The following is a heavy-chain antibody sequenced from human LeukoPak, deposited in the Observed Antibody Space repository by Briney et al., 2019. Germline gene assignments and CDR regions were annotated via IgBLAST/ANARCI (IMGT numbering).Heavy chain of an antibody. CDR3: ARDVVVVAATRVGYYYYMDV. V-gene: IGHV1-69*05. Sequence: SVKVSCKASGGTFSSYAISWVRQAPGQGLEWMGGIIPIFGTANYAQKFQGRVTITTDESTSTAYMELSSLRSEDTAVYYCARDVVVVAATRVGYYYYMDVWGKGTTVTVSS. J-gene: IGHJ6*03. CDR1: GGTFSSYA. CDR2: IIPIFGTA. D-gene: IGHD2-15*01.